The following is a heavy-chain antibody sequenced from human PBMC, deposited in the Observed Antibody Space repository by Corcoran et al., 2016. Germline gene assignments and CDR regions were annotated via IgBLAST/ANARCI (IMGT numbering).Heavy chain of an antibody. J-gene: IGHJ4*02. V-gene: IGHV1-46*01. CDR3: ARDASKYYYESSGFFDY. CDR2: INPSGGST. D-gene: IGHD3-22*01. CDR1: GYTFTSYY. Sequence: QVQLVQSGAEVKKPGASVKVSCKASGYTFTSYYMHWVRQAPGQGLEWVGIINPSGGSTSYTQKFQGRGTMTRDTSTSTVYQERSSLRSEDTAVYYYARDASKYYYESSGFFDYWGQGTLVTVSS.